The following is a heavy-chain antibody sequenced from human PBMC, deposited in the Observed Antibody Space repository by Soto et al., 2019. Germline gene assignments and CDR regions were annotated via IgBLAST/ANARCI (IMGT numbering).Heavy chain of an antibody. CDR1: GGSSSSGGYY. CDR2: IYYSGST. D-gene: IGHD3-3*01. V-gene: IGHV4-31*03. J-gene: IGHJ6*02. Sequence: SETLSLTCTVSGGSSSSGGYYLSWIGQHPGKGLEWIGYIYYSGSTYYNPSLKSRVTISVDTSKNQFSLKLSSVTAADTAVYSCATYPLRANYDFWSGPSSCYGMDVWGQGTTVTIFS. CDR3: ATYPLRANYDFWSGPSSCYGMDV.